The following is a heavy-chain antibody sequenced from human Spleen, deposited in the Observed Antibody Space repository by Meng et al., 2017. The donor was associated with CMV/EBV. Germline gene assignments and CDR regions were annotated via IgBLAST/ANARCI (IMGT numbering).Heavy chain of an antibody. CDR1: GGAFSGYY. J-gene: IGHJ4*02. CDR3: ARHFEPGIAAAGTSFGY. Sequence: SETLSLTCTVSGGAFSGYYWSWIRQSPGKGLEWIGEIDHSGSTNYNPSRKSRVSISVDTSKNQFSLKLTSVTAADTTMYYCARHFEPGIAAAGTSFGYWGQGKLVTVSS. V-gene: IGHV4-34*01. D-gene: IGHD6-13*01. CDR2: IDHSGST.